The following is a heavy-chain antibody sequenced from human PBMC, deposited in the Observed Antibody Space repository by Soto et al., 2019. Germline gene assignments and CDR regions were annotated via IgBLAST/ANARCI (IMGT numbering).Heavy chain of an antibody. V-gene: IGHV1-69*02. Sequence: QVQLVQSGAEVKKPGSSVKVSWKASGGTFSSYTISWVRQAPGQGLEWMGRIIPILGIANYAQKFQGRVTITADKSTSTAYMDLSSLRSEDTAVYYCATIFPYGMDVWGQGTTVTVSS. CDR2: IIPILGIA. CDR3: ATIFPYGMDV. J-gene: IGHJ6*02. CDR1: GGTFSSYT. D-gene: IGHD2-21*01.